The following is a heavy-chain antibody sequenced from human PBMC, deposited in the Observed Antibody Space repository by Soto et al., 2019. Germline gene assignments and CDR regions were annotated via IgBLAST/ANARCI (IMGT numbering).Heavy chain of an antibody. Sequence: EVQLLESGGGLVQPGGSLRLSCAASGFTFSSYAMSWVRQSPGKGLEWVSAISGSGGSTYYADSVKGRFTISGDNSKNRLYLQMNSQRAEDKAVYYGAEWPEAMLGEHLNWFEPWGGGALVTDYS. J-gene: IGHJ5*02. CDR2: ISGSGGST. CDR3: AEWPEAMLGEHLNWFEP. V-gene: IGHV3-23*01. CDR1: GFTFSSYA. D-gene: IGHD3-10*02.